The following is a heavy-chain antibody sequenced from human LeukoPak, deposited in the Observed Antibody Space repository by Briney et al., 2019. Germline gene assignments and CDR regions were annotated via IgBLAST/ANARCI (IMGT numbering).Heavy chain of an antibody. D-gene: IGHD1-26*01. CDR2: IYSGGST. CDR1: GFTVSSNY. CDR3: ARNLSYSGSY. J-gene: IGHJ4*02. V-gene: IGHV3-66*01. Sequence: GGSLRLSCAASGFTVSSNYMSWVRQAPAKGLAWVSIIYSGGSTYYADSVQGRFTISRDRSKKTLFLHMNSLRADDGAGYYFARNLSYSGSYWGQGTLVTVSS.